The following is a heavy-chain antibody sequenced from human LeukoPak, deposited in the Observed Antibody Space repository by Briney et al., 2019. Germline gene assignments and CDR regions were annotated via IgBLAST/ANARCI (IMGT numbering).Heavy chain of an antibody. CDR2: ISSSSYI. V-gene: IGHV3-69-1*01. CDR1: GLTVINTY. Sequence: GGSLRLSCAASGLTVINTYMSWVRQAPGKGLEWVSSISSSSYIYYADSVKGRFTISRDNAKNSLYLQMDSLRAEDTAVYYCARDSSSWYGYWGQGTLVTVSS. J-gene: IGHJ4*02. D-gene: IGHD6-13*01. CDR3: ARDSSSWYGY.